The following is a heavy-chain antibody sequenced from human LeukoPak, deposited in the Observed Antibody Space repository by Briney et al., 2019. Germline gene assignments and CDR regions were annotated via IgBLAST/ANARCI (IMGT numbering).Heavy chain of an antibody. V-gene: IGHV3-23*01. Sequence: GGSLRLSCAASRFTFSSYAVSWVRQAQGKGLEWVSAISGSGGSTYYADSVKGRFTISRDNSKNTLYLQMNSLRAEDTAVYYCAKDNVDSGIRFDPWGQGTLVTVSS. J-gene: IGHJ5*02. CDR1: RFTFSSYA. D-gene: IGHD3-10*01. CDR2: ISGSGGST. CDR3: AKDNVDSGIRFDP.